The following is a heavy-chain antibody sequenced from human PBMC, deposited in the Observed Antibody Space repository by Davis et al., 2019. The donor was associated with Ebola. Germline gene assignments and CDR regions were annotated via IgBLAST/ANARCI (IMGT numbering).Heavy chain of an antibody. D-gene: IGHD6-6*01. J-gene: IGHJ6*02. CDR1: GFTFSSYS. V-gene: IGHV3-21*01. Sequence: WGSLRLSCAASGFTFSSYSMNWVRQAPGKWLEWVSSISSSSSYIYYADSVKGRFTISRDNAKNSLYLQMNSLRAEDTAVYYCARSSIAARPGYYYGMDVWGQGTTVTVSS. CDR3: ARSSIAARPGYYYGMDV. CDR2: ISSSSSYI.